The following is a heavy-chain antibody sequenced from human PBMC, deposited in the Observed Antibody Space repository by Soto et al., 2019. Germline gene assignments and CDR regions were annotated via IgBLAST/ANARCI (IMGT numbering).Heavy chain of an antibody. CDR3: AKDRRYDYIWGSLNY. Sequence: EVQLLESGGGLVQPGGSLRLSCAASGFTFSSYAMSWVRQAPGKGLEWISSISGSGGGTDFADSVKGRFTISRDNSKNTLHLQMNSLRAEDTAVYYCAKDRRYDYIWGSLNYWGQGTLVTVSS. CDR2: ISGSGGGT. D-gene: IGHD3-16*01. CDR1: GFTFSSYA. V-gene: IGHV3-23*01. J-gene: IGHJ4*02.